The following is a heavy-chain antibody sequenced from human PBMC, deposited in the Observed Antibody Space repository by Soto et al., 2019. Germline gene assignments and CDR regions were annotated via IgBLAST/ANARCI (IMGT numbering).Heavy chain of an antibody. CDR1: GGSISSYY. V-gene: IGHV4-59*01. CDR3: ARSSRLRKWLQLQILREQPYPFDY. J-gene: IGHJ4*02. Sequence: QVQLQESGPGLVKPSETLSLTCTVSGGSISSYYWSWIRQPPGKGLEWIGYIYYSGSTNYNPSLKGRVTISVDTSKNQFSLKLSSVTAADTAVYYCARSSRLRKWLQLQILREQPYPFDYWGQGTLVTVSS. D-gene: IGHD5-12*01. CDR2: IYYSGST.